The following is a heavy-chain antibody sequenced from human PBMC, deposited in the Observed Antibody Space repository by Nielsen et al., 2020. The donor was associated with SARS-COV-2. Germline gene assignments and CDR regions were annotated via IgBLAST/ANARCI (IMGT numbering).Heavy chain of an antibody. J-gene: IGHJ3*02. Sequence: WIRQPPGKGLEWIGYIYYSGSTNYNPSLKSRVTISVDTSKNQFSLKLSSVTAADTAVYYCARRGRRTADSSGYYYSNDAFDIWGQGTMVTVS. D-gene: IGHD3-22*01. V-gene: IGHV4-59*08. CDR2: IYYSGST. CDR3: ARRGRRTADSSGYYYSNDAFDI.